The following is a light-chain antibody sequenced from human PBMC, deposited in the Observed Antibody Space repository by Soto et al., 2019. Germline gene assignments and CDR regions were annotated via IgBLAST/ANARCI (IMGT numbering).Light chain of an antibody. J-gene: IGKJ1*01. CDR2: GAS. CDR1: QVIGSRY. CDR3: HQRSNWPPWT. V-gene: IGKV3D-20*02. Sequence: EIVMTQSPGTLSLSPGERATISCRASQVIGSRYLAWYHQKSGQAPRLLIYGASSRATGIPDRFSGSGSGTDFTLTISSLEPEDFAIYYCHQRSNWPPWTFGQGTKVDIK.